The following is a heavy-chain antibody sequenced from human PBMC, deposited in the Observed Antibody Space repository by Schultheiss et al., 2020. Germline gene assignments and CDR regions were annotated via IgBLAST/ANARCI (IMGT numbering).Heavy chain of an antibody. V-gene: IGHV3-30-3*01. CDR3: ARAQGYSYGYIYYYGMDV. CDR2: ISYDGSNK. CDR1: GFTFSSYA. D-gene: IGHD5-18*01. Sequence: GGSLRLSCAASGFTFSSYALQWVRQAPGKGLEWVAVISYDGSNKYYADSVKGRFTISRDNSKNKLYLQMNRLIAEDTAVYYCARAQGYSYGYIYYYGMDVWGQGTTVTVAS. J-gene: IGHJ6*02.